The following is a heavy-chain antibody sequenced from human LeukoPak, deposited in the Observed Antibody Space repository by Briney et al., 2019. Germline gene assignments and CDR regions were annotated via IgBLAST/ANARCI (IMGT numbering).Heavy chain of an antibody. CDR3: AKAYYDFWSGYFPFDY. CDR2: ISYDGSNK. Sequence: PGRSLRLSCAASGFTFSSSPMHWVRQAPGKGLEWVAVISYDGSNKYYADSVKGRFTISRDNSKNTAYLQMNSLRAEDTAVYFCAKAYYDFWSGYFPFDYWGQGTLVTVSS. J-gene: IGHJ4*02. D-gene: IGHD3-3*01. CDR1: GFTFSSSP. V-gene: IGHV3-30-3*01.